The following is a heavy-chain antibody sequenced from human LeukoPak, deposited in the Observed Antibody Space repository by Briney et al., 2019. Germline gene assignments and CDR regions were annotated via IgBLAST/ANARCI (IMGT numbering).Heavy chain of an antibody. CDR1: GGTFSSYA. CDR3: ARVSLYGSGSNIDY. CDR2: INPNSGGT. Sequence: ASVKVSCKASGGTFSSYAISWVRQAPGQGLEWMGWINPNSGGTNYAQKFQGRVTMTRDTSISTAYMELSRLRSDDTAVYYCARVSLYGSGSNIDYWGQGTLVTVSS. J-gene: IGHJ4*02. V-gene: IGHV1-2*02. D-gene: IGHD3-10*01.